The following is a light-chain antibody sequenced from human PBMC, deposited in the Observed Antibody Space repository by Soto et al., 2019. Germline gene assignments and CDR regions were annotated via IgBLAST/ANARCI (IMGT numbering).Light chain of an antibody. CDR2: EVT. CDR1: GNDNAGYNY. Sequence: QSALTQPASVSGSLGQSITISCTGTGNDNAGYNYISWYQQLPGKAPKLMIYEVTIRPSGISNRFSGSKSGNTASLTISGLQAEDEADYFCTSFTSTSSLYVSGTGTKLTVL. V-gene: IGLV2-14*01. J-gene: IGLJ1*01. CDR3: TSFTSTSSLYV.